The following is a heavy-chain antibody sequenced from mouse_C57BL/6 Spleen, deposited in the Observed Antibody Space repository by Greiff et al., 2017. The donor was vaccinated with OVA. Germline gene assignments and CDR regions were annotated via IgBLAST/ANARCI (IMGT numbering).Heavy chain of an antibody. Sequence: EVKLMESGPGLVKPSQSLSLTCSVTGYSITSGYYWNWIRQFPGNKLEWMGYISYDGSNNYNPSLKNRISITRDTSKNQFFLKLNSVTTEDTATYYCASYGYDDYYAMDYWGQGTSVTVSS. CDR2: ISYDGSN. J-gene: IGHJ4*01. CDR1: GYSITSGYY. V-gene: IGHV3-6*01. D-gene: IGHD2-2*01. CDR3: ASYGYDDYYAMDY.